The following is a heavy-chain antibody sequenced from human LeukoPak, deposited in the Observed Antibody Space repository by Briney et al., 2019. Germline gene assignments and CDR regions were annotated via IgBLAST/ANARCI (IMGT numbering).Heavy chain of an antibody. CDR3: ARDSPRGWYDY. Sequence: GGSLRLSCAASGFTLSSYSMNWARQAPGKGLEWVSYISSSSSTIYYADSVKGRFTISRDNAKNSLYLQMNSLRAEDTAVYYCARDSPRGWYDYWGQGTLVTVSS. V-gene: IGHV3-48*01. J-gene: IGHJ4*02. CDR1: GFTLSSYS. CDR2: ISSSSSTI. D-gene: IGHD6-19*01.